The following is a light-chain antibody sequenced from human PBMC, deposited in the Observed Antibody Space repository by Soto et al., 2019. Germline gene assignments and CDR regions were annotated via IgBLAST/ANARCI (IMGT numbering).Light chain of an antibody. Sequence: DIQMTQSPSSLSASVGDRVTITCRASQDISNYLAWFQQKPGKVPKSLIHSASRLQSVVPSKFSGSGSGTDFTLTISSLQPEDFATYYCQQYYTYPLTFGPGTKVDI. CDR1: QDISNY. CDR2: SAS. V-gene: IGKV1-16*02. CDR3: QQYYTYPLT. J-gene: IGKJ3*01.